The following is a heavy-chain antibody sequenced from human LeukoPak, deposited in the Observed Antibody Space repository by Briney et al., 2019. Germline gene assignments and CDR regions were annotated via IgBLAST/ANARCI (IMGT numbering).Heavy chain of an antibody. CDR2: IIPILGIA. D-gene: IGHD6-25*01. V-gene: IGHV1-69*02. CDR3: AKGPLTAAVIREFYY. Sequence: ASVKVSCKASGDTFSSYTISWVRQAPGQGLEWMGRIIPILGIANYAQKFQGRVTITADKSTSTAYMELSSLRSEDTAVYYCAKGPLTAAVIREFYYWGEGNLGTVS. CDR1: GDTFSSYT. J-gene: IGHJ4*02.